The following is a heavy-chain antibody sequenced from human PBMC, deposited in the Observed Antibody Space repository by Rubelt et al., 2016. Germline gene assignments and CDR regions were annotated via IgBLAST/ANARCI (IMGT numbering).Heavy chain of an antibody. CDR3: AKDRWELLAGDWLY. Sequence: GGGLVQPGGSLRLSCAASGFTFSSYWMSWVRQAPGKGLEWVSAISGSGGSTYYADSVKGRFTISRDNSKNTLYLQMNSLRAEDTAVYYCAKDRWELLAGDWLYWGQGTLVTVSS. D-gene: IGHD1-26*01. V-gene: IGHV3-23*01. CDR2: ISGSGGST. J-gene: IGHJ4*02. CDR1: GFTFSSYW.